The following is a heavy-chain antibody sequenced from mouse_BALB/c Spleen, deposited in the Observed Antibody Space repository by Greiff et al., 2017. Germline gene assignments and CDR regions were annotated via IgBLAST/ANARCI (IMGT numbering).Heavy chain of an antibody. J-gene: IGHJ3*01. D-gene: IGHD1-2*01. CDR3: AKSTAPFAY. Sequence: EVHLVESGGGLVQPGGSLKLSCAASGFTFSSYGMSWVRQTPDKRLELVATINSNGGSTYYPDSVKGRFTISRDNAKNTLYLQMSSLKSEDTAMYYCAKSTAPFAYWGQGTLVTVSA. CDR2: INSNGGST. V-gene: IGHV5-6-3*01. CDR1: GFTFSSYG.